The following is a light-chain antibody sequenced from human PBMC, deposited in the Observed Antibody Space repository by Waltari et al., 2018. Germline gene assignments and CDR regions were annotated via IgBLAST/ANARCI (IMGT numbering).Light chain of an antibody. CDR1: KLGYKY. V-gene: IGLV3-1*01. J-gene: IGLJ2*01. CDR3: QAWDSFTAV. CDR2: QDN. Sequence: SYGLTQPPSVSGPPGQTATITCSGDKLGYKYASWYQQKPGESPVLLIYQDNKRPSGIPERFSGSNSGNTATLTISGTQPMDEADYYCQAWDSFTAVFGGGTRLTVL.